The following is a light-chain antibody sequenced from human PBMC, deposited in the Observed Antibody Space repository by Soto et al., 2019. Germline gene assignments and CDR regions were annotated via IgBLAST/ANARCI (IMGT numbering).Light chain of an antibody. Sequence: QSALTQPASVSGSPGQSITISCTGTSSDVGSYNLVSWYQQHPGKAPKLMIYEGSKRPSGVSNRFSGSKSGNTASLTISGLQAEDEADYYCCSPSGVVFGGGTKLTVL. V-gene: IGLV2-23*01. J-gene: IGLJ2*01. CDR3: CSPSGVV. CDR1: SSDVGSYNL. CDR2: EGS.